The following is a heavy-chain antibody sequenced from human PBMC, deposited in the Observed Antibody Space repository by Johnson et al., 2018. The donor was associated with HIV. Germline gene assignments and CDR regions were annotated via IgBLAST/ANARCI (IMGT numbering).Heavy chain of an antibody. V-gene: IGHV3-33*01. D-gene: IGHD2-21*01. CDR2: IWYDGSNK. J-gene: IGHJ3*02. CDR3: ASCGGTVDDAFDI. CDR1: GFTFSSYG. Sequence: QVQLVESGGGLVQPGRSLRLSCAASGFTFSSYGMHWVRQAPGKGLEWVAVIWYDGSNKYYADSVKGRFTISRDNSKNTLYLQMNSLRAEDTALYYCASCGGTVDDAFDIWGQGTMVTVSS.